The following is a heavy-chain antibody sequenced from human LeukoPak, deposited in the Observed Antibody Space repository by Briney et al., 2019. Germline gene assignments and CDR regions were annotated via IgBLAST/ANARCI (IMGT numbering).Heavy chain of an antibody. CDR3: ARDRAVAGFDY. V-gene: IGHV4-59*01. CDR2: IYYSGST. Sequence: SETLSLTCTVSGGSISSYYWNWIRQPPGKGLEWIGYIYYSGSTNYSPSLESRVTISVDTSKNQFSLKLSSVTAADTAVYYCARDRAVAGFDYWGQGTLVTVSS. D-gene: IGHD6-19*01. J-gene: IGHJ4*02. CDR1: GGSISSYY.